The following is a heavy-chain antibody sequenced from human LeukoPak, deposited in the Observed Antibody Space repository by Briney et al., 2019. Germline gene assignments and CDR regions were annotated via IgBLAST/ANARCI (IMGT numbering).Heavy chain of an antibody. CDR2: IIPIFGTA. CDR3: ARDPLKYYDSSGYYCES. J-gene: IGHJ4*02. V-gene: IGHV1-69*13. Sequence: SVKVSCKASGYTFTNYGISWVRQAPGQGLEWMGGIIPIFGTANYAQKFQGRVTITADESTSTAHMELSSLRSEDTAVYYCARDPLKYYDSSGYYCESWGQGTLVTVSS. D-gene: IGHD3-22*01. CDR1: GYTFTNYG.